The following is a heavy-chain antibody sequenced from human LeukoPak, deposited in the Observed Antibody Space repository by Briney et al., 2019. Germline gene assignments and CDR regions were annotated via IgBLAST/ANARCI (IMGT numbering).Heavy chain of an antibody. CDR1: GYTFTSYY. CDR2: INPSGGST. Sequence: GASVKVSCKASGYTFTSYYMHWVRQAPGQGLEWMGIINPSGGSTSCAQKFQGRVTMTRDTSTSTVYMELSSLRSEDTAVYYCASGLKTVTTYYYYYYGMDVWGQGTTVTVSS. J-gene: IGHJ6*02. CDR3: ASGLKTVTTYYYYYYGMDV. D-gene: IGHD4-11*01. V-gene: IGHV1-46*01.